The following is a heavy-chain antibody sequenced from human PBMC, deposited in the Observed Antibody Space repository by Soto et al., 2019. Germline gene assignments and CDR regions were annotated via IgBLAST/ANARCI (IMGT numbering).Heavy chain of an antibody. CDR1: GGSINSGGYY. Sequence: QVQLRESGPGLVKPSQTLSLTCTVSGGSINSGGYYWNWIRQHPGKGLEWIGYMYYSGSTYYNPFLRSRVIISADTSENHFSLKLSSVTAADTAVYFRARGYRQSGYSSSWVFDYWGQGTLVNVS. J-gene: IGHJ4*02. D-gene: IGHD6-13*01. CDR3: ARGYRQSGYSSSWVFDY. CDR2: MYYSGST. V-gene: IGHV4-31*03.